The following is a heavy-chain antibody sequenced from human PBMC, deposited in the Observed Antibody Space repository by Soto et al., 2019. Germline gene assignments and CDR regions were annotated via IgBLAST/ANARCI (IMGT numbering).Heavy chain of an antibody. CDR1: GYTFTSYG. CDR3: ARDPVMPSGIYDFWSGYYPPRAHYGMDV. D-gene: IGHD3-3*01. V-gene: IGHV1-18*01. J-gene: IGHJ6*02. Sequence: GASVKVSCKASGYTFTSYGISWVRQAPGQGLEWMGWISAYNGNTNYAQKLQGRVTMTTDTSTSTAYMELRSLRSDDTAVYYCARDPVMPSGIYDFWSGYYPPRAHYGMDVWGQGTTVTVSS. CDR2: ISAYNGNT.